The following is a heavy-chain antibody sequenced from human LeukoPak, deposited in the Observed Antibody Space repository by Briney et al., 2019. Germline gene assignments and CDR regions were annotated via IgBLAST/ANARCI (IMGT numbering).Heavy chain of an antibody. CDR3: ARVRVPHPYFDWLTHAFDI. J-gene: IGHJ3*02. CDR1: GGSISSYY. D-gene: IGHD3-9*01. V-gene: IGHV4-59*01. CDR2: IYYSGST. Sequence: TSETLSPTCTVSGGSISSYYWSWIRQPPGKGLEWIGYIYYSGSTNYNPSLKSRVTISVDTSKNQFSLKLSSVTAADTAVYYCARVRVPHPYFDWLTHAFDIWGQGTMVTVSS.